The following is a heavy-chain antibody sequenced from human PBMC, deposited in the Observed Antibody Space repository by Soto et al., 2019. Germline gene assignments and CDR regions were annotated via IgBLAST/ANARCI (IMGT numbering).Heavy chain of an antibody. Sequence: GGSLRLSCAASGFTFSSYAMSWVRQAPGKGLEWVSAISGSGGSTYYADSVKGRFHISRDNSKNTLYLQMNSLRAEDTAVYYCSKDQLGILANAFDIWGQGTMVTVSS. CDR2: ISGSGGST. V-gene: IGHV3-23*01. D-gene: IGHD7-27*01. CDR1: GFTFSSYA. CDR3: SKDQLGILANAFDI. J-gene: IGHJ3*02.